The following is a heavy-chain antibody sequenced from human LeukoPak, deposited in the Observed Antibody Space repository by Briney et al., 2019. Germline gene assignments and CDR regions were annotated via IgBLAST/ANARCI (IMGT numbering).Heavy chain of an antibody. CDR1: GITFSSYS. CDR3: AREEWELLPDY. J-gene: IGHJ4*02. CDR2: ISSSGSTK. V-gene: IGHV3-48*01. Sequence: GGSLRLSCGASGITFSSYSMNWVRQAPGKGLEWVSYISSSGSTKYYADSVKGRFTISRDNARNSLYLQMNSLRAEDTAVYYCAREEWELLPDYWGQGTLVTVSS. D-gene: IGHD1-26*01.